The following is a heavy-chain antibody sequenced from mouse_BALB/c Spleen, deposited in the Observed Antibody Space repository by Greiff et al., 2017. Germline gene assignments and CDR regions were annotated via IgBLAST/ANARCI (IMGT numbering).Heavy chain of an antibody. D-gene: IGHD2-10*02. CDR3: ARKYGNYDAMDY. CDR1: GFTFSSYA. V-gene: IGHV5-9-3*01. J-gene: IGHJ4*01. CDR2: ISSGGSYT. Sequence: EVHLVESGGGLVKPGGSLKLSCAASGFTFSSYAMSWVRQTPEKRLEWVATISSGGSYTYYPDSVKGRFTISRDNAKNTLYLQMSSLRSEDTAMYYCARKYGNYDAMDYWGQGTSVTVSS.